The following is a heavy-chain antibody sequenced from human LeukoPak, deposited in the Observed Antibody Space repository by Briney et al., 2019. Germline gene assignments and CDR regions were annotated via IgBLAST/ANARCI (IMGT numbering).Heavy chain of an antibody. J-gene: IGHJ4*02. V-gene: IGHV4-39*07. D-gene: IGHD5-18*01. CDR3: ARGPEVDTAMGGFDY. CDR1: GGSISSSSYY. CDR2: INHSGST. Sequence: KSSETLSLTCTVSGGSISSSSYYWSWIRQPPGKGLEWIGEINHSGSTNYNPSLKSRVTISVDTSKNQFSLKLSSVTAADTAVYYCARGPEVDTAMGGFDYWGQGTLVTVSS.